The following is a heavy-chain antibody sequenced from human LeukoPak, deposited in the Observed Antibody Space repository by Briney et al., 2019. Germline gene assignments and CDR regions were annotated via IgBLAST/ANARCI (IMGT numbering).Heavy chain of an antibody. J-gene: IGHJ4*02. V-gene: IGHV1-2*02. Sequence: ASVKVSCKASGYTFTGYYMHWVRQAPGQGLEWMGWINPNSGGTNYAQKFQGRVTMTRDTSISTAYMELSRLRSDDTAVYYCAKAVDTAMLYDYWGQGTLVTVSS. CDR3: AKAVDTAMLYDY. D-gene: IGHD5-18*01. CDR1: GYTFTGYY. CDR2: INPNSGGT.